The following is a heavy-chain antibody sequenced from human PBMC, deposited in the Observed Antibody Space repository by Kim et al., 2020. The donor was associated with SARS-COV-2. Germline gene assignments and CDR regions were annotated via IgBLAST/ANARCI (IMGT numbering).Heavy chain of an antibody. Sequence: SETLSLTCTVSGGSISSYYWSWIRQPPGKGLELIGYIYYSGSTNYNPSLKSRVTISVDTSKNQFSLKLSSVTAADTAVYYCARRSGYYYYYYGMDVWGQGTTVTVSS. V-gene: IGHV4-59*08. D-gene: IGHD3-10*01. J-gene: IGHJ6*02. CDR3: ARRSGYYYYYYGMDV. CDR2: IYYSGST. CDR1: GGSISSYY.